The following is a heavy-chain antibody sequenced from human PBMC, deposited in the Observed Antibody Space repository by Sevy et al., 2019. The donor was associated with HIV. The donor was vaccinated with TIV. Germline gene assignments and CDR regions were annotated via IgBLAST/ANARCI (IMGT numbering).Heavy chain of an antibody. V-gene: IGHV3-15*01. CDR1: GFTFTNAW. D-gene: IGHD1-26*01. CDR2: IKSKTEAATR. J-gene: IGHJ4*02. Sequence: GGSLRLSCAASGFTFTNAWMSWVRQAPGKGLEWVGRIKSKTEAATRDYAAPVKGRFAISRDDSKNTLYLQMDSLKTGDTGVYYCTAGVGASDFVYWGQGILVTVSS. CDR3: TAGVGASDFVY.